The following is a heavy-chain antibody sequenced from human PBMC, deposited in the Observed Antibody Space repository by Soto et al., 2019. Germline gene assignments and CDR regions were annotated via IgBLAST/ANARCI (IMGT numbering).Heavy chain of an antibody. J-gene: IGHJ4*02. Sequence: SETVSLTCAVSGGSISSGGYSWSWIRQPPGKGLEWIGYIYHSGSTYYNPSPKSRVTISVDRSKNQFSLKLSSVTAADTAVYYCARTYYYDSIGYYHRNYDFDHWGQGILVTVSS. CDR2: IYHSGST. D-gene: IGHD3-22*01. V-gene: IGHV4-30-2*01. CDR1: GGSISSGGYS. CDR3: ARTYYYDSIGYYHRNYDFDH.